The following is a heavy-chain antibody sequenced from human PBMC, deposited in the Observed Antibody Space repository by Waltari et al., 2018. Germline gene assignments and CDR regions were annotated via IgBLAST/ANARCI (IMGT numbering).Heavy chain of an antibody. Sequence: QVLLQESGPGLVKPSETLSLSCDVSGVSMKSIRFYWGWIRQSPGKGLEWLGSVYYSGSTYNNPSLRSRGAISIDTSNNQFFLKLTSVTAADTAVYYCARQAASSSAPPPHYYFDVWGRGTLVTVSS. CDR2: VYYSGST. J-gene: IGHJ2*01. V-gene: IGHV4-39*01. CDR1: GVSMKSIRFY. CDR3: ARQAASSSAPPPHYYFDV. D-gene: IGHD6-6*01.